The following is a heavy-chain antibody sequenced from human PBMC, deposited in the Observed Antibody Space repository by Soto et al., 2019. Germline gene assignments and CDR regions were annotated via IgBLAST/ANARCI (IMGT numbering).Heavy chain of an antibody. CDR2: ITESGAGT. D-gene: IGHD1-26*01. V-gene: IGHV3-23*01. CDR3: ARESGNSYEGYFSDF. J-gene: IGHJ4*02. Sequence: PGGSLRLSCASSGFTFSSYAMTWVRQAPGEGLEWLSAITESGAGTYYADSVKGRFTISRDNSKNTVFLQMNSLRAEDTALYYCARESGNSYEGYFSDFWGQGVLVTVSS. CDR1: GFTFSSYA.